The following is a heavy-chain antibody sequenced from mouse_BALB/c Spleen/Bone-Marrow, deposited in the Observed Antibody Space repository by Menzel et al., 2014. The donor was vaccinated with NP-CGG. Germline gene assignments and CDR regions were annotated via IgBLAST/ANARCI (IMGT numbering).Heavy chain of an antibody. V-gene: IGHV1-9*01. CDR2: ILPGSGST. J-gene: IGHJ3*01. CDR3: ARERGY. CDR1: GYTFSSCW. Sequence: QVQLQQPGAELMKTGASVKISCKATGYTFSSCWIEWVKQGPGHGLEWIGEILPGSGSTNYNEKFKGKATFTADTSSNTAYMQLSSLTSEDSAVYYCARERGYWGQGTLVTVSA.